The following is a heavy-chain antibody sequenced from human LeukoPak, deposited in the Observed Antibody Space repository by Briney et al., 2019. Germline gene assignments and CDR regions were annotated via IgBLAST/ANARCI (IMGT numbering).Heavy chain of an antibody. Sequence: TSETLSLTCTVSGASISSGTYYWSWIRQPPGKGLEWIGYISYSGSTNYNPSLKSRVTISVDTSKNQFSLKLSSVTAADTAVYYCARDAGYCSSTSCPMPFDWGQGTLVTVSS. CDR1: GASISSGTYY. CDR2: ISYSGST. V-gene: IGHV4-61*01. CDR3: ARDAGYCSSTSCPMPFD. D-gene: IGHD2-2*01. J-gene: IGHJ4*02.